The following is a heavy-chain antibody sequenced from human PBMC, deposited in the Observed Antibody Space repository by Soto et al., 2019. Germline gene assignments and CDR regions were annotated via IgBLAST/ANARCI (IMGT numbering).Heavy chain of an antibody. CDR2: ISGSGGST. Sequence: GGSLRLSCAASGFTFSSYAMSWVRQAPGKGLEWVSAISGSGGSTYYADSVKGRFTISRDNYKNTLYLQMNSLSAEDTAVDYCAIDKGNFGEGDYWGQGTLVTVSS. CDR3: AIDKGNFGEGDY. CDR1: GFTFSSYA. D-gene: IGHD3-16*01. V-gene: IGHV3-23*01. J-gene: IGHJ4*02.